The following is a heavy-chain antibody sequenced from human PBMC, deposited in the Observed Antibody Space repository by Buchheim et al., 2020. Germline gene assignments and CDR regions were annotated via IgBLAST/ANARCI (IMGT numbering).Heavy chain of an antibody. V-gene: IGHV1-69*06. D-gene: IGHD4-17*01. CDR3: ASPNPWFGDYMLGRYYFDF. Sequence: QVQLVQSGAEVKKPGSSVKVSCTASGGTFSSHAFPWVRQAPGQGLEWMGGILPPFGTANYAQKFQGRVTITADTSTSTAYMELNILRSEDTAVYYCASPNPWFGDYMLGRYYFDFWGQGTL. J-gene: IGHJ4*02. CDR2: ILPPFGTA. CDR1: GGTFSSHA.